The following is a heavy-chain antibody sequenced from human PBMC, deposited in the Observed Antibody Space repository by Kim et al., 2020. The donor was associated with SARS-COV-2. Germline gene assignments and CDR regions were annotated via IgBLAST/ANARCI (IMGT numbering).Heavy chain of an antibody. CDR3: AKDLKSGGYYYYYGMDV. Sequence: SVKGRHTITRDNAKNTLYLQLNSLRPEDTAVYYCAKDLKSGGYYYYYGMDVWSQGTTVTVSS. V-gene: IGHV3-30*02. J-gene: IGHJ6*02. D-gene: IGHD1-26*01.